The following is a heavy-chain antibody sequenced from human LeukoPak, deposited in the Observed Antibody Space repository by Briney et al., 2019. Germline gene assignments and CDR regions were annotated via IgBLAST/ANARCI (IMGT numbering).Heavy chain of an antibody. CDR2: MNPNSGNT. Sequence: ASVKVSCKASGYTFTSYDINWVRQATGQGLEWMGWMNPNSGNTGYAQKFQGRVTMTRNTSISTAYMELSSLRSEDTAVYYCARRRQWLVRNWFDPWGQGTLVTVSS. J-gene: IGHJ5*02. V-gene: IGHV1-8*01. D-gene: IGHD6-19*01. CDR1: GYTFTSYD. CDR3: ARRRQWLVRNWFDP.